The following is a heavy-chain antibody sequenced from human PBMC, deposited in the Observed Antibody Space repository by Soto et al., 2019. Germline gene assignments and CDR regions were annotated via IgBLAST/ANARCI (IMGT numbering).Heavy chain of an antibody. CDR1: GYSFTSSW. Sequence: GEALKIPCKGSGYSFTSSWISWVRQMPGKGLEWMGSIDPRDSYTNYSTSFQGHVTISVDKSDNISYLQWSSLKASDTAIYFCARSYCIPNRCYPCYFDYWGRGTLVTVSS. CDR2: IDPRDSYT. J-gene: IGHJ4*01. D-gene: IGHD2-15*01. CDR3: ARSYCIPNRCYPCYFDY. V-gene: IGHV5-10-1*01.